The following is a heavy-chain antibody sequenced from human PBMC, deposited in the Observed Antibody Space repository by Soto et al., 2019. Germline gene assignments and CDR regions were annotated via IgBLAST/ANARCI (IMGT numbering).Heavy chain of an antibody. J-gene: IGHJ4*02. V-gene: IGHV3-30-3*01. Sequence: QVQLVESGGGVVQPGRSLRLSCAASGFSFSNYVLHWVRQAPGKGLEWVGVMSSGGGNKFYTDSVKGPFTISRDKSKKALLLAKKRPGTEDPGFYFCARGGEGPFFDNWGQGTLVSVSS. CDR3: ARGGEGPFFDN. CDR2: MSSGGGNK. D-gene: IGHD3-16*01. CDR1: GFSFSNYV.